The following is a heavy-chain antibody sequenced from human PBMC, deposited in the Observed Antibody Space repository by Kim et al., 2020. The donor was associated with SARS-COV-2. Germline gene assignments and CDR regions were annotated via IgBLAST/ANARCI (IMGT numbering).Heavy chain of an antibody. CDR3: ASHSFGGTYALDY. V-gene: IGHV4-59*08. J-gene: IGHJ4*02. CDR2: IYYTAST. Sequence: SETLSLSCSVSGGSISSNHWSWIRQSPGRGLEWIGWIYYTASTRYNPSLKSRVTLLLDTSKNQSSLKLNSVAAADTAVYYCASHSFGGTYALDYWVQGTL. D-gene: IGHD3-16*01. CDR1: GGSISSNH.